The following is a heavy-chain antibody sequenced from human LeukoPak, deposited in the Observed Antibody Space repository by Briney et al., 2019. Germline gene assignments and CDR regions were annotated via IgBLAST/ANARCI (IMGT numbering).Heavy chain of an antibody. Sequence: PSETLSLTCNVSSYLISSGDFWGWIRQPPGKGLEWIASMYHSGSTYYNPSLKSRVTISVDTSKNQFSLKLRSVAAADTAVYYCARDRTSTFDYWGQGALVTVSS. D-gene: IGHD1-1*01. CDR3: ARDRTSTFDY. CDR1: SYLISSGDF. CDR2: MYHSGST. J-gene: IGHJ4*02. V-gene: IGHV4-38-2*02.